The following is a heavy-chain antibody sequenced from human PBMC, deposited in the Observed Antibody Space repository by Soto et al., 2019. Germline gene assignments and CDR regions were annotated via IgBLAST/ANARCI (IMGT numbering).Heavy chain of an antibody. J-gene: IGHJ4*02. Sequence: GGSLRLSCAASGFTFSSYAMSWVRQAPGKGLEWVSAISGSGGSTYYADSVKGRFTISRDNSKNTLYLQMNSPRAEDTAVYYCAKDRLLRLGELSSFDYWGQGTLVTVSS. V-gene: IGHV3-23*01. CDR1: GFTFSSYA. CDR2: ISGSGGST. D-gene: IGHD3-16*02. CDR3: AKDRLLRLGELSSFDY.